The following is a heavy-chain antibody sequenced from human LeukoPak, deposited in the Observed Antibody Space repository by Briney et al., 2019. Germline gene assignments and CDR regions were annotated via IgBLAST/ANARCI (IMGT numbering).Heavy chain of an antibody. Sequence: SETLSLTCAVYGGSFSGYYWSWIRQPPGKGLEWIGEINHSGSTNYNPSLKSRVTISVDTSKNQFSLKLGSVTAADTAVYYCARGPEYCSSTSCQVYYYGMDVWGQGTTVTVSS. CDR1: GGSFSGYY. CDR3: ARGPEYCSSTSCQVYYYGMDV. CDR2: INHSGST. V-gene: IGHV4-34*01. J-gene: IGHJ6*02. D-gene: IGHD2-2*01.